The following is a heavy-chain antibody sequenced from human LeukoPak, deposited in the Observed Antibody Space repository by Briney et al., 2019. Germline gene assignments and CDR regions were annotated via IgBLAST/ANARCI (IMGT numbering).Heavy chain of an antibody. CDR3: ARRKYYDSSGTDAFDI. CDR2: IYPGGSDT. CDR1: GYSFTSYW. D-gene: IGHD3-22*01. V-gene: IGHV5-51*01. J-gene: IGHJ3*02. Sequence: GESLKISCEGSGYSFTSYWIGWVRQMPGKGLEWMGIIYPGGSDTRYSPSFQGQVTISADKSISTAYLQWSSLKASDSAMYYCARRKYYDSSGTDAFDIWGQGTMVTVSS.